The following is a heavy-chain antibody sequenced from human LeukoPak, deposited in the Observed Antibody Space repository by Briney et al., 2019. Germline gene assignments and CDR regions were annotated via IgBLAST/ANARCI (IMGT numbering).Heavy chain of an antibody. Sequence: NPSETLSLTCAVSGGSISSSNWWSWVRQPPGKGLEWIGEIYHSGSTNYNPSLKSRVTIAVDKSKNQFSLKLSSVTAADTAVYYCARASHDYGDYSHCDYWGQGTLVTVSS. J-gene: IGHJ4*02. CDR2: IYHSGST. V-gene: IGHV4-4*02. D-gene: IGHD4-17*01. CDR1: GGSISSSNW. CDR3: ARASHDYGDYSHCDY.